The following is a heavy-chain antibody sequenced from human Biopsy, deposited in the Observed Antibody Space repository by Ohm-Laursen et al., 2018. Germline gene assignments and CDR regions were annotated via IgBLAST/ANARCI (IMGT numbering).Heavy chain of an antibody. CDR1: GFTFTHAW. V-gene: IGHV3-15*01. CDR3: TVDLGRGFH. Sequence: GSLRLSCAASGFTFTHAWMSWVRQGPGKGLEWLGRIKSKSDGEATDYAAAVQGRFAISRDDSTNTFYLQMNSLKSEDTGVFYWTVDLGRGFHWGQGTLVTVSS. D-gene: IGHD5-12*01. J-gene: IGHJ4*02. CDR2: IKSKSDGEAT.